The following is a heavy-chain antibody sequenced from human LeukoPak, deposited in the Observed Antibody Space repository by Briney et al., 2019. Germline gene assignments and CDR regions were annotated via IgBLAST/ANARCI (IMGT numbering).Heavy chain of an antibody. CDR1: GYTLTELS. J-gene: IGHJ4*02. CDR3: ATSKAAAGSFDY. CDR2: FDPEDGET. Sequence: ASVKVSCKVSGYTLTELSMHWVRQAPGKGLEWMGGFDPEDGETIYAQKFQGRVTMTEDTSTDTAYMELSSLRSEDTAVHYCATSKAAAGSFDYWGQGTLATVSS. V-gene: IGHV1-24*01. D-gene: IGHD6-13*01.